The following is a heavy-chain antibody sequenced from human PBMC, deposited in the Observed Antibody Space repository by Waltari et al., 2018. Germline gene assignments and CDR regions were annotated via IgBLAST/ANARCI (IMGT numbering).Heavy chain of an antibody. D-gene: IGHD6-6*01. CDR3: TRDGKGGSSDAFDI. V-gene: IGHV3-49*04. CDR1: GFTFGDYA. CDR2: IRSKAYGGTT. Sequence: EVQLVESGGGLVQPGRSLRLSCTASGFTFGDYAMSWVRQAPGKGLEWVGFIRSKAYGGTTEYAASVKGRFTISRDDSKSIAYLQMNSLKTEDTAVYYCTRDGKGGSSDAFDIWGQGTMVTVSS. J-gene: IGHJ3*02.